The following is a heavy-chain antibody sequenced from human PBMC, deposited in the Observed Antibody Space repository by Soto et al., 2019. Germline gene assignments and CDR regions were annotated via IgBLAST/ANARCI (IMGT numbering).Heavy chain of an antibody. CDR3: AKDMGPSPRPPDSLDI. J-gene: IGHJ3*02. V-gene: IGHV3-30*18. Sequence: KLAESGGNVVQPGKSLRLSCVASGFTFRSYGMHWVRQAPGKGLEWVATISHDGKKEYYADSVKDRLTVSRDNSRDTIYIEVKSVKTDDTAVYYCAKDMGPSPRPPDSLDIWGQAIVVTVSS. CDR2: ISHDGKKE. D-gene: IGHD3-10*01. CDR1: GFTFRSYG.